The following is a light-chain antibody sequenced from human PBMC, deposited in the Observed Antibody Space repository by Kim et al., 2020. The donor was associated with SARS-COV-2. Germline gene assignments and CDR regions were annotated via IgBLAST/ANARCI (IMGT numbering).Light chain of an antibody. V-gene: IGKV3-11*01. J-gene: IGKJ5*01. CDR1: QSVDGY. CDR2: NAA. CDR3: QQRRKSIT. Sequence: SLSPGDRATFSCRASQSVDGYLAWLQQKPGQAPRLLISNAANRAAGVPARFSGSGSGTDFTLTISSLEAEDFAVYYCQQRRKSITFGQGTRLEIK.